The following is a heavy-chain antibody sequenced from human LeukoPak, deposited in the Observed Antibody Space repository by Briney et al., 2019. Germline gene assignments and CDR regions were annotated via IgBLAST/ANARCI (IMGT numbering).Heavy chain of an antibody. V-gene: IGHV6-1*01. CDR2: TYYRSKWYN. D-gene: IGHD5-18*01. Sequence: SQTLSLTCAISGDSVSSNSAAWNWIRQSPSRGLEWLGRTYYRSKWYNDYAVSVKSRITINPDTSKNQFSLQLNSVTPEDTAVYYCARGPGYSYGAAYYFDYWGQGTLVTVSS. CDR3: ARGPGYSYGAAYYFDY. J-gene: IGHJ4*02. CDR1: GDSVSSNSAA.